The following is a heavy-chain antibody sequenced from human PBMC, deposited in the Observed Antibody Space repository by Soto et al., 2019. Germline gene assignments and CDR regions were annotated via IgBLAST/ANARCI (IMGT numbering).Heavy chain of an antibody. Sequence: QVQLVESGGGVVQPGRSMRLSCVTSGFTFNDYGMHWVRQAPGKGLEWVAVIWHDESYYFYSDSVKGRFTICRDIPMNTVYLQMDSLRPEDTAVYFCARDWRERSLDYWGQGTLVTVSS. CDR3: ARDWRERSLDY. CDR1: GFTFNDYG. V-gene: IGHV3-33*01. J-gene: IGHJ4*02. D-gene: IGHD1-26*01. CDR2: IWHDESYY.